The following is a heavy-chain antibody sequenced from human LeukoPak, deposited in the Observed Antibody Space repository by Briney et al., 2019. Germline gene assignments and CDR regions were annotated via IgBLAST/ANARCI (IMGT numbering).Heavy chain of an antibody. Sequence: GASVKVSCKASGYTFTSYGISWVRQAPGQGLEWMGWISAYNGNTNYAQKLQGRVTMTTDTSTSTAYMELRSLRSDDTAVYYCARDEIGAVAGTDAFDIWGQGTMVIVSS. CDR1: GYTFTSYG. J-gene: IGHJ3*02. CDR2: ISAYNGNT. CDR3: ARDEIGAVAGTDAFDI. D-gene: IGHD6-19*01. V-gene: IGHV1-18*01.